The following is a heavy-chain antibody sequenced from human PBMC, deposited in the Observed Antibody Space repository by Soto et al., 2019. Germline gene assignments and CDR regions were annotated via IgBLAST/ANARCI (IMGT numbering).Heavy chain of an antibody. CDR1: GFTFSSYG. J-gene: IGHJ4*02. V-gene: IGHV3-30*18. CDR2: ISDDGASR. D-gene: IGHD2-8*01. Sequence: GGSLRLSCAASGFTFSSYGIHWVRQAPGKGLEWVTVISDDGASRYFADSVKGRFTISRDNSKNTVYLEMNSLRVEDTAIYFCAKEGNHLWSPFDSWAKGTLVTVS. CDR3: AKEGNHLWSPFDS.